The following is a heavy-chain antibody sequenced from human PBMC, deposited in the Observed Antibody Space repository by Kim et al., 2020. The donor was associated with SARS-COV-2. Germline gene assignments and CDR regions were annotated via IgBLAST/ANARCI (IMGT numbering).Heavy chain of an antibody. D-gene: IGHD6-19*01. CDR1: GYTFTGYY. V-gene: IGHV1-2*06. CDR3: ARAAWGSGRGGYYMDV. Sequence: ASVKVSCKASGYTFTGYYMHWVRQAPGQGLEWMGRINPNSGGTNYAQKFQGRVTMTRDTSISTAYMELSRLRSDDTAVYYCARAAWGSGRGGYYMDVWGKGTTVTVCS. CDR2: INPNSGGT. J-gene: IGHJ6*03.